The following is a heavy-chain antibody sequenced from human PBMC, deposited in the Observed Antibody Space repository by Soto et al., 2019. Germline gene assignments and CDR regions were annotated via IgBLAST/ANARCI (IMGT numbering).Heavy chain of an antibody. D-gene: IGHD6-6*01. Sequence: GGSLRLSCAASGFTFSSYGMHWVRQAPGKGLEWVAVIWYDGSNKYYADSVKGRFTISRDNSKNTLYLQMNSLRAEDTAVYYCARDGQLVSPLPAHFDYWGQGTLVTVSS. V-gene: IGHV3-33*01. CDR1: GFTFSSYG. J-gene: IGHJ4*02. CDR3: ARDGQLVSPLPAHFDY. CDR2: IWYDGSNK.